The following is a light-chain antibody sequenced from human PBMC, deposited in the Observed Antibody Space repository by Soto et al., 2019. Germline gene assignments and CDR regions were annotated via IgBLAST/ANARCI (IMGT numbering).Light chain of an antibody. Sequence: DIQMTQSPSSLSASVGDRVTITCRASQAISSYLHWYQQKPGKAPKLLIYAAFSLQSGVPSRFSGSGSGTDFTLTISSLQPEDFATYYCQHSYSIPWTFGQGTKVEIK. V-gene: IGKV1-39*01. CDR3: QHSYSIPWT. CDR2: AAF. CDR1: QAISSY. J-gene: IGKJ1*01.